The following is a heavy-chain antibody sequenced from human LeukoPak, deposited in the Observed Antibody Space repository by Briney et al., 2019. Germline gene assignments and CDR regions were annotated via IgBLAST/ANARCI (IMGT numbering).Heavy chain of an antibody. D-gene: IGHD3-9*01. J-gene: IGHJ4*02. CDR3: ARDASDWLLSYFDY. V-gene: IGHV3-21*01. Sequence: GGSLRLSCAVSGFTFRGYSMNWVRQAPGKGLEWVSFISSSTNYIYYADSVKGRFTISRDNAKNSLYLQMNSLRAEDTAVYYRARDASDWLLSYFDYWGQGTLVTVSS. CDR2: ISSSTNYI. CDR1: GFTFRGYS.